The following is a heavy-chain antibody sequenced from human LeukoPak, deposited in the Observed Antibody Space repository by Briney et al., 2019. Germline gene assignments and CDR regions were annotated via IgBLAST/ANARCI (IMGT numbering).Heavy chain of an antibody. J-gene: IGHJ4*02. D-gene: IGHD6-13*01. CDR2: ISWNSGSI. V-gene: IGHV3-9*01. Sequence: GRSLRLSCAASGFTFDDYAMHWVRQAPGKGLEWVSGISWNSGSIGYADSVKGRFTISRDNAKNSLYLQMNSLRAEDTALYYCAKGGGAIGGAAFFDYWGQGTLVSVS. CDR3: AKGGGAIGGAAFFDY. CDR1: GFTFDDYA.